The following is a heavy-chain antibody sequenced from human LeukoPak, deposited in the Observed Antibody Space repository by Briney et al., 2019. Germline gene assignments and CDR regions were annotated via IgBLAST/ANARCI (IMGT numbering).Heavy chain of an antibody. CDR1: GFTFSSYA. Sequence: QTGGSLRLSCAASGFTFSSYAMSWVRQAPGKGLEWVSAISGSGGSTYYADSVKGRFTISRDNSKNTLYLQMNSLRAEDTAVYYCAKVPSSSWSMGEYFQHWGQGTLVTVSS. D-gene: IGHD6-13*01. CDR3: AKVPSSSWSMGEYFQH. CDR2: ISGSGGST. V-gene: IGHV3-23*01. J-gene: IGHJ1*01.